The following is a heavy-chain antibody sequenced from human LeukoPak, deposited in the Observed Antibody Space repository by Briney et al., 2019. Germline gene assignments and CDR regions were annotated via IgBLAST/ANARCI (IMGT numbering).Heavy chain of an antibody. CDR1: GGSFSSGSYY. J-gene: IGHJ4*02. Sequence: SETLSLTCTVSGGSFSSGSYYWSWIRQPPGKGLEWIGYIYYSGSTNCNPSLKSRVTISVDTSKNQFSLKLSSVTAADTAVYYCARAPRAYGDYKFDYWGQGTLVTVSS. D-gene: IGHD4-17*01. V-gene: IGHV4-61*01. CDR3: ARAPRAYGDYKFDY. CDR2: IYYSGST.